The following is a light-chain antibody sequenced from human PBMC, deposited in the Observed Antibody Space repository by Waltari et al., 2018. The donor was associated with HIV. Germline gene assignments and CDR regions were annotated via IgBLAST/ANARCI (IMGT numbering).Light chain of an antibody. J-gene: IGKJ5*01. CDR2: GAF. V-gene: IGKV3-15*01. CDR3: QQYENWPPIT. CDR1: RSVNSK. Sequence: EIVMTQSPATLSVSPGERVTLSCRASRSVNSKLAWYPQKPGQAPRLLIYGAFGRAAGIPARFSGGGAGTEFTLTISSLQSEDVAVYYCQQYENWPPITFGQGTRLEIK.